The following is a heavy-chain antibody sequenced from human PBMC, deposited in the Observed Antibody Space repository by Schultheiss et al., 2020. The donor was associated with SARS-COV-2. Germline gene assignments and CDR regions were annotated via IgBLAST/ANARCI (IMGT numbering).Heavy chain of an antibody. CDR2: INHSGST. V-gene: IGHV4-34*01. CDR3: ARSAEDAFDI. CDR1: GGSFSGYY. J-gene: IGHJ3*02. Sequence: SETLSLTCAVYGGSFSGYYWSWIRQPPGKGLEWIGEINHSGSTNYNPSLKSRVTMSVDTSKNQFSLKLSSVTAADTAVYYCARSAEDAFDIWGQGTMVTVSS.